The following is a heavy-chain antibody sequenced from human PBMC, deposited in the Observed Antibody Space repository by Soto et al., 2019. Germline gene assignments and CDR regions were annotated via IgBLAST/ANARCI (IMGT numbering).Heavy chain of an antibody. Sequence: GGSLRLSCPAAGFTFSDAWMSWVRQAPGWGLEWVGRVKSKSDGGTIEYAEPVRGRFTISRDDSKNTVYLQMSSLKAYDTAVYYFSTDLWRIAVVVGSTGYFNRWGQGTPVTVSS. D-gene: IGHD2-15*01. CDR2: VKSKSDGGTI. CDR3: STDLWRIAVVVGSTGYFNR. J-gene: IGHJ4*01. V-gene: IGHV3-15*01. CDR1: GFTFSDAW.